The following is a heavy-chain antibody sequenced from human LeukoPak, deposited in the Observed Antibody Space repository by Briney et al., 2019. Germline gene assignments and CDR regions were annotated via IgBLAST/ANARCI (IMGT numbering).Heavy chain of an antibody. V-gene: IGHV3-53*01. D-gene: IGHD5-18*01. Sequence: PGGSLRLSCAASGFTVSSNYMSWVRQAPGKGLEWVSVIYSGGSTYYADSVKGRFTISRDNSKNTLYLQMNSLRAEDTAVYYCASSRSYGYSSYFDYWGQGTLVTVSS. CDR1: GFTVSSNY. CDR2: IYSGGST. CDR3: ASSRSYGYSSYFDY. J-gene: IGHJ4*02.